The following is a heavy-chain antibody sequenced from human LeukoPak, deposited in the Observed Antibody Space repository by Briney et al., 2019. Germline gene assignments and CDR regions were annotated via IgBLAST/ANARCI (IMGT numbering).Heavy chain of an antibody. CDR3: AREDRSLSVAGLDY. V-gene: IGHV3-7*01. CDR2: MRHDEREK. D-gene: IGHD6-19*01. CDR1: GFSFSSYW. J-gene: IGHJ4*02. Sequence: PGGSLRVSCAASGFSFSSYWMTWVRQAPGKGLEWVANMRHDEREKYYVDSVEGRFAVSRDNAENSLYLQMNSLRAEDTAVYYCAREDRSLSVAGLDYWGQGTLVTVSS.